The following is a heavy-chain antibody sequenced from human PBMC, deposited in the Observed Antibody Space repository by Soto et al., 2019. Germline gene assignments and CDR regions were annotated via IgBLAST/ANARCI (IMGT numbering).Heavy chain of an antibody. J-gene: IGHJ4*02. CDR2: IIPIFGTA. CDR1: GGTFSSYS. CDR3: ARDGGRHSGGIDY. V-gene: IGHV1-69*01. D-gene: IGHD1-26*01. Sequence: QVQLVQSGAEVKKPGSSVKVSCKDSGGTFSSYSINWVRQAPGQGLEWMGEIIPIFGTANYAQKFQGRVTITADESTSTAYMELSSLRSADTAVYYCARDGGRHSGGIDYLGQGTLVTVSS.